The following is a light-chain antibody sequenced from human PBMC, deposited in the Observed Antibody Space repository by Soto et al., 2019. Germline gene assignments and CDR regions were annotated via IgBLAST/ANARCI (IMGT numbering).Light chain of an antibody. CDR3: SSHTTHDSHV. J-gene: IGLJ1*01. CDR2: DVV. CDR1: TGAVTSGHY. Sequence: QAVVTQEPSLTVSPGGTVTLTCGSSTGAVTSGHYPYWFQQKPGQAPRTLIYDVVNRPSGVSNRFSGSKSGNTASLTISGLQAEDEADYYCSSHTTHDSHVFGGGTKLTVL. V-gene: IGLV7-46*01.